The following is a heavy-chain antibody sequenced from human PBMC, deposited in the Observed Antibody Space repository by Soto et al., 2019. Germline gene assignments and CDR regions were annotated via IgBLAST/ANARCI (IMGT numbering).Heavy chain of an antibody. CDR3: AKSDWSLVVGGS. V-gene: IGHV3-23*01. CDR1: GLTFSSYG. D-gene: IGHD3-22*01. Sequence: GGSLRLSCAASGLTFSSYGMSWFRQAPGKGLEWVSSINKGGGGGSYYAGSVKGRFTISRDNSMNTLFLQMTSLRVEDTALYYCAKSDWSLVVGGSWGQGTLVTVSS. CDR2: INKGGGGGS. J-gene: IGHJ5*02.